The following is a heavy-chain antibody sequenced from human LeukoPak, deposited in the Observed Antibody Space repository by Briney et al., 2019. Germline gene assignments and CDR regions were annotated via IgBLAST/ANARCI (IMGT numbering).Heavy chain of an antibody. J-gene: IGHJ4*02. CDR1: GFTFSSYA. D-gene: IGHD6-13*01. CDR3: ANLIAAAGPRIDY. V-gene: IGHV3-23*01. CDR2: ISGSGGST. Sequence: GGSLRLSCAASGFTFSSYAMSWVRQAPGKGLEWVSAISGSGGSTYYADSVEGRFTISRDNSKNTLYLQMNSLRAEDTAVYYCANLIAAAGPRIDYWGQGTLVTVSS.